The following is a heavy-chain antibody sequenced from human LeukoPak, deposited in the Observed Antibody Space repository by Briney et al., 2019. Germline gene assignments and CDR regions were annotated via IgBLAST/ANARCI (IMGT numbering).Heavy chain of an antibody. J-gene: IGHJ3*02. Sequence: GGSLRLSCAASGFTFSSYAMSWVRQAPGKGLEWVSAISGCGGSTYYADSVKGRFTISRDNSKNTLYLQMNSLRAEDTAVYYCAKESHTSGSYFGYAFDIWGQGTMVTVSS. CDR1: GFTFSSYA. V-gene: IGHV3-23*01. CDR2: ISGCGGST. CDR3: AKESHTSGSYFGYAFDI. D-gene: IGHD1-26*01.